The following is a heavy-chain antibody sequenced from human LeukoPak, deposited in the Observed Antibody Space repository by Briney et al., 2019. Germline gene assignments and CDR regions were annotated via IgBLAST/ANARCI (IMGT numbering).Heavy chain of an antibody. J-gene: IGHJ6*02. CDR1: GGSISSYY. CDR2: IYYSGST. D-gene: IGHD4-23*01. Sequence: KPSETLSLTCTVSGGSISSYYWSWIRQPPGKGLEWIGYIYYSGSTNYNPSLKSRVTISVDTSKNQFSLKLSFVTAADTAVYYCARDYGGNSGFFYYYYGMDVWGQGTTVTVSS. V-gene: IGHV4-59*01. CDR3: ARDYGGNSGFFYYYYGMDV.